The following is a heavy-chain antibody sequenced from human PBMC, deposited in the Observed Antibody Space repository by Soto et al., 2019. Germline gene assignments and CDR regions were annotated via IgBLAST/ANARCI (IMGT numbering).Heavy chain of an antibody. D-gene: IGHD3-10*01. V-gene: IGHV3-53*01. CDR2: IYSGGST. Sequence: VGSLRLSCAASGFTVSSNYMSWVRQAPGKGLEWVSVIYSGGSTYYADSVKGRFTISRDNSKNTLYLQMNSLRAEDTAVYYCARESAGYYYGSGGAFDIWGQGTMLTVSS. CDR1: GFTVSSNY. J-gene: IGHJ3*02. CDR3: ARESAGYYYGSGGAFDI.